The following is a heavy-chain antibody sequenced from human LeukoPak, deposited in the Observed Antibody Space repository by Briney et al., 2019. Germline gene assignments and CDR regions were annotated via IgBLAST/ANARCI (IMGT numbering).Heavy chain of an antibody. CDR1: GFSLSTYS. J-gene: IGHJ4*02. D-gene: IGHD6-13*01. V-gene: IGHV3-7*01. CDR2: LKEDGSEE. Sequence: GGSLRLSCAAFGFSLSTYSMGWVRQAPGKGLEWVASLKEDGSEENYVESVKGRFTISRDNSKNTVYLHMNSLRADDTALYYCAREGGRAAPGRFDYWGQGTLVTVSS. CDR3: AREGGRAAPGRFDY.